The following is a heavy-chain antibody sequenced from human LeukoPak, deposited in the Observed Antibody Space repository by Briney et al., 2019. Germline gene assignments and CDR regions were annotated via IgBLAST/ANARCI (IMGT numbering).Heavy chain of an antibody. CDR3: ASPYGDYAFGY. CDR2: IYPGDSDT. J-gene: IGHJ4*02. V-gene: IGHV5-51*01. CDR1: GSSFTSYW. Sequence: GESLKISCKGSGSSFTSYWIGWVRQMPGKGLERMGIIYPGDSDTRYSPSFQGQVTISADKSISTAYLQWSCLKASDTAMYYCASPYGDYAFGYWGQGTLVTVSS. D-gene: IGHD4-17*01.